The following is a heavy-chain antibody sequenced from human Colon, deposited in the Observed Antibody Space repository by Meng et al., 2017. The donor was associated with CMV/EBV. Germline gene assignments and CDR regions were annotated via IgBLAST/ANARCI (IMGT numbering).Heavy chain of an antibody. CDR1: GFTFASHT. D-gene: IGHD4-17*01. CDR3: ARVEGSVTSPLDY. J-gene: IGHJ4*02. CDR2: IASHRSQI. Sequence: GESLKISCAASGFTFASHTMTWVRQAPGKGLEWVSSIASHRSQIYYADSVKGRFTISRDDAQNSLHLQMNSLSAEDSAVYYCARVEGSVTSPLDYWGQGTLVTVSS. V-gene: IGHV3-21*01.